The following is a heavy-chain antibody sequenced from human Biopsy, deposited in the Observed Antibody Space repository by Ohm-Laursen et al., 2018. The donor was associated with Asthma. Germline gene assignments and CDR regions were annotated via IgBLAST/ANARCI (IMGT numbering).Heavy chain of an antibody. D-gene: IGHD6-13*01. Sequence: GASVKVSCKVSGYTFNAYYIHWVRQAPGQEFEWMGRINPNSGNTHYAHKFQGRVTMTRDTSISTAYMEVSRLRSDDTAVYYCARGQKSAGDRWFDPWGQGTLVTVSS. J-gene: IGHJ5*02. CDR1: GYTFNAYY. CDR3: ARGQKSAGDRWFDP. CDR2: INPNSGNT. V-gene: IGHV1-2*06.